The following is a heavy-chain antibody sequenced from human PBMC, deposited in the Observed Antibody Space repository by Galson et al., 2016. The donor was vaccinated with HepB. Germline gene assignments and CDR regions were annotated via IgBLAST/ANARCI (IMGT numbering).Heavy chain of an antibody. CDR3: ARGGGLVVREPPD. Sequence: SLRLSCAASGFTFSTYNMNWVRQAPGKGLEWVSSISGTGSHIYYADSVKGRFTISRDNAKNSLYLQMNSLRAEDTAVYYCARGGGLVVREPPDWGQGTLVTVSS. J-gene: IGHJ4*02. V-gene: IGHV3-21*01. D-gene: IGHD3-10*01. CDR1: GFTFSTYN. CDR2: ISGTGSHI.